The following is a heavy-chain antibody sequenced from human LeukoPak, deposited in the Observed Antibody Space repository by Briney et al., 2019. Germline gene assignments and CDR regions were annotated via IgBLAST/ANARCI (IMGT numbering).Heavy chain of an antibody. CDR3: ARGGYCSSTSCYRTRIMAKAYYYYGMDV. D-gene: IGHD2-2*01. J-gene: IGHJ6*02. V-gene: IGHV4-59*06. CDR1: GGSISSYY. Sequence: SETLSLTCTVSGGSISSYYWSWIRQPPGKGLEWIGYIYYSGSTYYNPSLKSRVTISVDTSKNQFSLKLSSVTAADTAVYYCARGGYCSSTSCYRTRIMAKAYYYYGMDVWGQGTTVTVSS. CDR2: IYYSGST.